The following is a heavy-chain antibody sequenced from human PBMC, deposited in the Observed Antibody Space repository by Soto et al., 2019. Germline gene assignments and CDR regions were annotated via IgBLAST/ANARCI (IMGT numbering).Heavy chain of an antibody. CDR1: GVSVSNDTYY. J-gene: IGHJ4*02. CDR3: ARQWIIVRGWYSFDS. D-gene: IGHD6-19*01. V-gene: IGHV4-39*01. CDR2: IYYSGST. Sequence: KPSETLSLTCTVSGVSVSNDTYYWGWIRQSPGKGLEWIGSIYYSGSTYYNPSLKSRVTISVNLSKNQFSLKLSSVTAADSAVYYCARQWIIVRGWYSFDSWGQGTLVTVSS.